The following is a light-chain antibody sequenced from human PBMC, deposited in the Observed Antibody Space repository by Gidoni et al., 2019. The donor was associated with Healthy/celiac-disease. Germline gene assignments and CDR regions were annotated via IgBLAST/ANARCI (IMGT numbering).Light chain of an antibody. CDR2: QDS. CDR3: QAWDSSTGV. V-gene: IGLV3-1*01. J-gene: IGLJ2*01. CDR1: KLGDKY. Sequence: SYELPQPPSVSVSPGQTASITCSGDKLGDKYDCWYQPKPGQSPVLVIYQDSKRPSGIPERFSGSNSGNTATLTISGTQAMDEADYYCQAWDSSTGVFGGGTKLTVL.